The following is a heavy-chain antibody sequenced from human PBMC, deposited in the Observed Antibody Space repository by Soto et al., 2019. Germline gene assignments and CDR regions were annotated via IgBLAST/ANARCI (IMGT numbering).Heavy chain of an antibody. CDR3: ARKYYYDSSGYFDY. Sequence: GESLKISCAASGFTFSSYGMHWVRQAPGKGLEWVAVIWYDGSNKYYADSVKGRFTISRDNSKNTLYLQMNSLRAEDTAVYYCARKYYYDSSGYFDYWGQGTLVTVSS. CDR2: IWYDGSNK. V-gene: IGHV3-33*01. J-gene: IGHJ4*02. D-gene: IGHD3-22*01. CDR1: GFTFSSYG.